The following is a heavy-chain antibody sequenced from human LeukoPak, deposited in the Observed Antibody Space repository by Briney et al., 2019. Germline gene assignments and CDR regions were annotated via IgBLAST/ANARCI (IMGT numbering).Heavy chain of an antibody. D-gene: IGHD3-10*01. V-gene: IGHV4-39*07. CDR3: ARPARVRGVIIPNEYFQH. CDR2: IYYSGST. Sequence: SETLSLTCTVSGGSISSSSYYWGWIRQPPGKGLEWIGSIYYSGSTYYNPSLKSRVTISVDTSKNQSSLKLSSVTAADTAVYYCARPARVRGVIIPNEYFQHWGQGTLVTVSS. CDR1: GGSISSSSYY. J-gene: IGHJ1*01.